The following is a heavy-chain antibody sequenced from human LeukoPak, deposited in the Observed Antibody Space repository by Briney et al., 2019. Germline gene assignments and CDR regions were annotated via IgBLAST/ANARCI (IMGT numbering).Heavy chain of an antibody. V-gene: IGHV3-48*03. D-gene: IGHD5-12*01. CDR2: ISSSGSTI. CDR3: ARVEWLRSNELDY. Sequence: GGSLRLSCAASGFTFSRYEMNWVRQAPGKGLEWVSYISSSGSTIYYADSMKGRFTISRDNAKNSLYLQMNSLRAEDTAVYYCARVEWLRSNELDYRGQGTLVTVSS. J-gene: IGHJ4*02. CDR1: GFTFSRYE.